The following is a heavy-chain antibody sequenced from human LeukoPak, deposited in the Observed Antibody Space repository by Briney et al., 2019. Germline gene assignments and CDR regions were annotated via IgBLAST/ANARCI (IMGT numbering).Heavy chain of an antibody. J-gene: IGHJ4*02. V-gene: IGHV3-66*01. CDR1: GFTVSSNY. CDR2: IYSGGST. D-gene: IGHD6-19*01. CDR3: ARDAPGGWYPL. Sequence: GGSLRLSCAASGFTVSSNYMSWVRQAPGKGLEWVSVIYSGGSTYYADSVKGRFTISRDNFKNTLYLQMNSLRAEDTAVYYCARDAPGGWYPLWGQGTLVTVSS.